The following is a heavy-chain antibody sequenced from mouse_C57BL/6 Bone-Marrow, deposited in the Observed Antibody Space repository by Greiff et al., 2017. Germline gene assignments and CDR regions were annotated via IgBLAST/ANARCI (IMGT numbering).Heavy chain of an antibody. CDR2: ILPGSGST. CDR1: GYTFTGYW. D-gene: IGHD1-1*01. Sequence: QVQLKESGAELMKPGASVKLSCKATGYTFTGYWIEWVKQRPGHGLEWIGEILPGSGSTNYNEKFKGKATFTADTSSNTAYRQLSSLTTEDSAIYYCARLYYYGSSYWYFDVWGTGTTVTVSS. V-gene: IGHV1-9*01. CDR3: ARLYYYGSSYWYFDV. J-gene: IGHJ1*03.